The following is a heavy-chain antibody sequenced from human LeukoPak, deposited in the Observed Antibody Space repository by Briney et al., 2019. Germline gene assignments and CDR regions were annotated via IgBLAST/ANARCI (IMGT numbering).Heavy chain of an antibody. D-gene: IGHD3-22*01. CDR3: ARHSDSMASPFDY. J-gene: IGHJ4*02. CDR1: GGSFSGYY. CDR2: INHSGST. Sequence: SETPSLTCAVYGGSFSGYYWSWIRQPPGKGLEWIGEINHSGSTNYNPSLKSRVTISVDTSKNQFSLKLSSVTAADTAVYYCARHSDSMASPFDYWGQGTLVTVSS. V-gene: IGHV4-34*01.